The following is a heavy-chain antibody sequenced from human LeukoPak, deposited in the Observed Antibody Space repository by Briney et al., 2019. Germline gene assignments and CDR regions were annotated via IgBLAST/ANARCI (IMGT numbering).Heavy chain of an antibody. CDR3: ASDRDYCYSTGYLLDH. V-gene: IGHV3-7*01. J-gene: IGHJ4*02. D-gene: IGHD3-22*01. Sequence: GGSLTQSRAACGCTFSKYRLSWVRQAPGKGLEGVAHIKQDGSEKYYVDSVKGRFTISRDNAKNSLYLQMNSLRADDTAVYYCASDRDYCYSTGYLLDHWGQGTLVTVSS. CDR1: GCTFSKYR. CDR2: IKQDGSEK.